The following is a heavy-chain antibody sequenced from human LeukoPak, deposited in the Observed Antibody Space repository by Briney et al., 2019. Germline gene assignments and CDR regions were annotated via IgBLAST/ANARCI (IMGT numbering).Heavy chain of an antibody. V-gene: IGHV4-34*01. J-gene: IGHJ3*02. CDR1: GGSFSGYY. CDR3: ARVTEGYDAFDI. D-gene: IGHD2-15*01. CDR2: INHSGST. Sequence: PSETLSLTCAVYGGSFSGYYWSWIRQPPGKGLEWIGEINHSGSTNYNPSLKSRVTISVDTSKNQFSLKLSSVTAADTAVYYCARVTEGYDAFDIWGQGTMVTVSS.